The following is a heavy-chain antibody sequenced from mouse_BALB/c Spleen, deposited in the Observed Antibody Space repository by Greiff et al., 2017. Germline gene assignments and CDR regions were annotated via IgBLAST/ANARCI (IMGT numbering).Heavy chain of an antibody. J-gene: IGHJ4*01. Sequence: QVQLQQSGAELVRPGSSVKISCKASGYAFSSYWMNWVKQRPGQGLEWIGQIYPGDGDTNYNGKFKGKSTLTADKSSSTAYMQLSSLTSEDSAVYFCARLMITTFWGGDYWGQGTSVTVSS. CDR2: IYPGDGDT. CDR3: ARLMITTFWGGDY. CDR1: GYAFSSYW. D-gene: IGHD2-4*01. V-gene: IGHV1-80*01.